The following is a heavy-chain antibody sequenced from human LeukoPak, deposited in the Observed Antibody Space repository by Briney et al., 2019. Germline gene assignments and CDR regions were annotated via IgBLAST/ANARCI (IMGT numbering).Heavy chain of an antibody. V-gene: IGHV3-11*04. D-gene: IGHD6-19*01. J-gene: IGHJ4*02. Sequence: PGGSLRLSCAASGFTVSDYAMSWVRQAPGKGLEWVSYISTSGSIIYYADSVKGRFTISRDNAKNSLFLQMNSLRAEDTGVYYCARERQWLVKYYFDYWGQGTMVTVPS. CDR2: ISTSGSII. CDR1: GFTVSDYA. CDR3: ARERQWLVKYYFDY.